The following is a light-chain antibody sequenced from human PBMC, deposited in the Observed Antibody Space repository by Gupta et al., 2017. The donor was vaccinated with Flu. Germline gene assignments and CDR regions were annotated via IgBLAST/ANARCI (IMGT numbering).Light chain of an antibody. V-gene: IGKV1-33*01. CDR2: DAS. CDR3: QQHDDLPVT. Sequence: DIQMSHSPSCLSASIGDRVTITCQASHDIRRFLNWYQQKPGKAPKLLIFDASNLETGVPSRFSGSGFGTTFTFTISSLQPEDFATYYCQQHDDLPVTFGGGTKVEI. J-gene: IGKJ4*01. CDR1: HDIRRF.